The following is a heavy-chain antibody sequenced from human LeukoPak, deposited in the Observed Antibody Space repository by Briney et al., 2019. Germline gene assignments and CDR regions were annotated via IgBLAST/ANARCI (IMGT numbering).Heavy chain of an antibody. CDR2: IYTGGST. Sequence: GGSLRLSCAATGFTVSRNYMTWVRQAPGKGLEWVSVIYTGGSTYYADSVKGRFTISRDNSKNTLYLQMNSLRAEDTAVYYCAKDDIVVVPAANPHDYWGQGTLVTVSS. V-gene: IGHV3-53*01. J-gene: IGHJ4*02. CDR3: AKDDIVVVPAANPHDY. D-gene: IGHD2-2*01. CDR1: GFTVSRNY.